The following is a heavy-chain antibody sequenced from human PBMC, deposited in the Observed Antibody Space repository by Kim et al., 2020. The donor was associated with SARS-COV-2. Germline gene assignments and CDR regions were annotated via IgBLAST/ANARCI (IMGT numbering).Heavy chain of an antibody. J-gene: IGHJ2*01. CDR1: GFTFSSYS. CDR3: ARDGGPPISLGADFDL. CDR2: ISSSSSYI. D-gene: IGHD3-16*01. V-gene: IGHV3-21*01. Sequence: GGSLRLSCAASGFTFSSYSMNWVRQAPGKGLEWVSSISSSSSYIYYADSVKGRFTISRDNAKNSLYLQMNSLRAEDTAVYYCARDGGPPISLGADFDLWGRGTLVTVSS.